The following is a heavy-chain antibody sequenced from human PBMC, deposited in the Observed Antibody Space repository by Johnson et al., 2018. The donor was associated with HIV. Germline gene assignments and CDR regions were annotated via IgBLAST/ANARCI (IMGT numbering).Heavy chain of an antibody. CDR3: ASEVRGVLDI. J-gene: IGHJ3*02. V-gene: IGHV3-64*04. Sequence: VQLVESGGGVVQPGRSLRLSCAASGFTFSSYAMHWVRQAPGKGLEWVSAISWNSGSTYYADSVKGRFTISRDNSKNTLYLQMNSLRVEDTAVYYCASEVRGVLDIWGQGTMVTVSS. D-gene: IGHD3-10*01. CDR2: ISWNSGST. CDR1: GFTFSSYA.